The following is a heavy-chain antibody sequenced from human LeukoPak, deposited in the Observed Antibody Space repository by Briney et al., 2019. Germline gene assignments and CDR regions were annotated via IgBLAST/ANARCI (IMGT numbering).Heavy chain of an antibody. V-gene: IGHV4-59*01. CDR1: GGSISSYY. CDR2: ISYSGST. CDR3: ARWVAAGGYFYFDY. Sequence: PSETLSLTCTVSGGSISSYYWSGIRQPPGKGLEWIGYISYSGSTNYNPSLKSRVTISVDTSKNQFSLRLSSVTAADTAVYYCARWVAAGGYFYFDYWGQGTLVTVSS. J-gene: IGHJ4*02. D-gene: IGHD6-13*01.